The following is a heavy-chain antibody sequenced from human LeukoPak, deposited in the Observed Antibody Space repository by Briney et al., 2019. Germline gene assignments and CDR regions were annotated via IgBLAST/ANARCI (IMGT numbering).Heavy chain of an antibody. CDR1: GGSFSGYY. Sequence: SETLSLTCAVYGGSFSGYYWSWIRQPPGKGLEWIGEINHSGSTNYNPSLKSRVTISVDASKNQFSLKLSSVTAADTAVYYCARGSIRVPAATSARTTDFDYWGQGTLVTVSS. CDR2: INHSGST. D-gene: IGHD2-2*01. J-gene: IGHJ4*02. CDR3: ARGSIRVPAATSARTTDFDY. V-gene: IGHV4-34*01.